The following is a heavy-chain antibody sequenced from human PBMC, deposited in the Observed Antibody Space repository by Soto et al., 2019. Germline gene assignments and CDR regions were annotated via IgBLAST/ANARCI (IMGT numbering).Heavy chain of an antibody. J-gene: IGHJ6*02. V-gene: IGHV4-34*01. D-gene: IGHD2-2*01. CDR3: ARVDIVVVQAAPRLYGMDF. Sequence: PSETLSLTCAVYGGSFRGYYWSWTRQPPGKGLEWIGEISDGGSTNYNPSLKSRVTISVDTSKNQFSLKLSSVTAGDTAVYYCARVDIVVVQAAPRLYGMDFWGQGATVTVFS. CDR2: ISDGGST. CDR1: GGSFRGYY.